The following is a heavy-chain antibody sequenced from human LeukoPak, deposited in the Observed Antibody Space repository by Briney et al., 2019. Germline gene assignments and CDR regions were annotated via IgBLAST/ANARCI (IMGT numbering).Heavy chain of an antibody. CDR3: ARGFVVVTAILFDY. D-gene: IGHD2-21*02. J-gene: IGHJ4*02. V-gene: IGHV1-2*02. CDR2: INPNSGGT. CDR1: GYTFTGYY. Sequence: ASVKVSCKASGYTFTGYYMHWVRQAPGQGLEWMGWINPNSGGTNYAQKFQGRVTMTRDTSISTAYMELSRLRSDDTAVYYCARGFVVVTAILFDYWGQGTLVTVSP.